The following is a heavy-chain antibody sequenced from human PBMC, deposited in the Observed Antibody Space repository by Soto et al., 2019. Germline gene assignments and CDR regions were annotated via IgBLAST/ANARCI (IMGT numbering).Heavy chain of an antibody. V-gene: IGHV3-9*01. CDR1: GFTFDDYA. CDR2: ISWNSGSI. D-gene: IGHD4-17*01. Sequence: GGSLRLSCAASGFTFDDYAMHWVRQAPGKGLEWVSGISWNSGSIGYADSVKGRFTISRDNAKNSLYLQMSSLRAEDTALYYCAKGGTTVVNRRPFDYWGQGTLVTVSS. J-gene: IGHJ4*02. CDR3: AKGGTTVVNRRPFDY.